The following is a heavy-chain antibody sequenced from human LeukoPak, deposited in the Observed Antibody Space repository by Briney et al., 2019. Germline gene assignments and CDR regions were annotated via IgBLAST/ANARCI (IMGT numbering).Heavy chain of an antibody. CDR1: GFTFSSNA. V-gene: IGHV3-23*01. J-gene: IGHJ4*02. Sequence: GGSLRLSCAASGFTFSSNAMSWVRQAPGKGLEWVSGIGDTGTNTFYADSVKGRFTISRDNSKSTVYLQMNSLRAEDTAIYYCVKDPGGGDGSGGSCSYWGQGTLVTVSS. D-gene: IGHD2-15*01. CDR2: IGDTGTNT. CDR3: VKDPGGGDGSGGSCSY.